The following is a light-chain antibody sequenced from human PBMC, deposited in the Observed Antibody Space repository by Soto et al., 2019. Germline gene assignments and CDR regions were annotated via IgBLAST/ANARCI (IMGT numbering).Light chain of an antibody. CDR2: KAS. CDR1: QTISSW. Sequence: DIQMTQSPSTLSGSVGDRVTITCRGSQTISSWLAWYQQKPGKDPKLLIYKASTLKSGVPSRFSSSGSGTEFTLTISSLQPDDFATYYCQHYNSYSEAVGQGTKVDIK. J-gene: IGKJ1*01. V-gene: IGKV1-5*03. CDR3: QHYNSYSEA.